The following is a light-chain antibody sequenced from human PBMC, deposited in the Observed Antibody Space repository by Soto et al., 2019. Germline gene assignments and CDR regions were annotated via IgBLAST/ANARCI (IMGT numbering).Light chain of an antibody. CDR1: SSNVGGYNY. CDR2: DVT. Sequence: QSVLTQPRSVSGSPGQSVTISCTGTSSNVGGYNYVSWYQHHPGKAPKLIIYDVTSRPSGVPARFSGSKSGSTASLTISGLRAEDEADYYCCSYAGTYTWVFGGGTKLTVL. CDR3: CSYAGTYTWV. J-gene: IGLJ3*02. V-gene: IGLV2-11*01.